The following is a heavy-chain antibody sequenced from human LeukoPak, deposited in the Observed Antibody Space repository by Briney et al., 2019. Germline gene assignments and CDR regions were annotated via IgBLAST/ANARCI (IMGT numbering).Heavy chain of an antibody. J-gene: IGHJ4*02. CDR3: ARGSNLGSMYYFDY. Sequence: SETLSLTCTVSGGSINSDYWSWIRQPPGKGLEWIGNIYYSGSTNYNPSLESRVTISVDTSKNQFSLKLSSATAADTAVYYCARGSNLGSMYYFDYWGQGTLVTVSS. D-gene: IGHD6-6*01. CDR2: IYYSGST. V-gene: IGHV4-59*01. CDR1: GGSINSDY.